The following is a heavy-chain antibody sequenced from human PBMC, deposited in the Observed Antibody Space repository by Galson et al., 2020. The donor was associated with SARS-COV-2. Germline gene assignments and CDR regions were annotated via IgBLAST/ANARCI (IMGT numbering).Heavy chain of an antibody. Sequence: SETLSLTCAVYGGSFSGYYWSWIRQPPGKGLEWIGEINHSGSTNYNPSLKSRVTISVDTSKNQFSLKLSSVTAADTAVYYCARGNFWSGYSTNFDYWGQGTLVTVSS. J-gene: IGHJ4*02. CDR3: ARGNFWSGYSTNFDY. CDR2: INHSGST. V-gene: IGHV4-34*01. CDR1: GGSFSGYY. D-gene: IGHD3-3*01.